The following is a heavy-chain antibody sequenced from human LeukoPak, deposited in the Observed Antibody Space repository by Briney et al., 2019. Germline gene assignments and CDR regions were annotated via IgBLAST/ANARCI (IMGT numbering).Heavy chain of an antibody. J-gene: IGHJ6*02. CDR2: IYYSGTT. CDR1: GDSIGRGGSC. V-gene: IGHV4-31*03. D-gene: IGHD2-2*01. Sequence: SQTVSLACTVSGDSIGRGGSCWGWPRQHPGEGLEWFGYIYYSGTTQYNPSLKSRVTISIDTSKNQFSLKLTSVTAADTAVYYCARAACSSTSCYAGYYYGMDVWGQGTTVTVSS. CDR3: ARAACSSTSCYAGYYYGMDV.